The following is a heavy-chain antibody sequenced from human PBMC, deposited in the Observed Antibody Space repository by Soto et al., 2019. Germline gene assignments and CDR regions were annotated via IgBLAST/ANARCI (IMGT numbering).Heavy chain of an antibody. J-gene: IGHJ4*02. V-gene: IGHV4-39*02. Sequence: QPQLQESGPGLVKPSETLSLTCTVSGGSISLSSYFWGWVRQPPGQGLDWIGTIHYSGSTFYKPSLRSRVSISVDTSKNHFSLQLNSVTAADMAVYYCTRELGGAIDSWGQGTLVAVSS. CDR2: IHYSGST. CDR1: GGSISLSSYF. D-gene: IGHD1-26*01. CDR3: TRELGGAIDS.